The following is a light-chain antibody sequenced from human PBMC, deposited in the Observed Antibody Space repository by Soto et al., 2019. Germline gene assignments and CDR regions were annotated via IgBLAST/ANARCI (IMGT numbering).Light chain of an antibody. CDR1: SSDVGAYNY. Sequence: QSALTQPASVSGSPGQSITISCTGTSSDVGAYNYVSWYKQYSGKAPKLIIYDVSYRPSGISNRFSGFKSGNAASLTISGLQAEDEADYYCSSYTSRTTVVFGGGTKVTVL. V-gene: IGLV2-14*03. J-gene: IGLJ2*01. CDR3: SSYTSRTTVV. CDR2: DVS.